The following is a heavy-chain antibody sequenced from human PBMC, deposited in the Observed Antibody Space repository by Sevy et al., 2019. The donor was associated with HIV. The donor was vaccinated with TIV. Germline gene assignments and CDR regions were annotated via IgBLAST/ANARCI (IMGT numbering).Heavy chain of an antibody. CDR3: ARVRLRDSRYYYYYGMDV. V-gene: IGHV4-39*01. J-gene: IGHJ6*02. D-gene: IGHD2-15*01. CDR1: GGSISSSSYY. Sequence: SETLSLTCTVSGGSISSSSYYWGWIRQPPGKGLEWIGSIYYSGGTYYNPSLKSRVTISVDTSKNQFSLKLSSVTAADTAVYYCARVRLRDSRYYYYYGMDVWGQGTTVTVSS. CDR2: IYYSGGT.